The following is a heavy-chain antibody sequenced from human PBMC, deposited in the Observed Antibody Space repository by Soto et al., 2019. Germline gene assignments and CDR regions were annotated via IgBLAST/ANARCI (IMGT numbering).Heavy chain of an antibody. J-gene: IGHJ6*02. V-gene: IGHV1-2*04. CDR1: GYTFTGYY. Sequence: ASVKVSCKASGYTFTGYYMHWVRQAPGQGLEWMGWINPNSGGTDYAQKFQGWVTVTRDTSISTAYMELSRLRSDDTAVYYCARESCMICSGGSCYLYGMDVWGQGTTVTVSS. D-gene: IGHD2-15*01. CDR3: ARESCMICSGGSCYLYGMDV. CDR2: INPNSGGT.